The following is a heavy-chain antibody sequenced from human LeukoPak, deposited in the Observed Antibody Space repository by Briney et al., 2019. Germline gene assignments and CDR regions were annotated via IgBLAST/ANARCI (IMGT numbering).Heavy chain of an antibody. D-gene: IGHD3-3*01. CDR1: GFTVSSNY. V-gene: IGHV3-53*01. CDR2: IYSGGST. J-gene: IGHJ4*02. CDR3: ASGLRWSSIDY. Sequence: GGSLRLSCAASGFTVSSNYMSWVRQAPGKGLEWVSVIYSGGSTYYADSVKGRFTISRDNSENTLYLQMNSLRAEDTAVYYCASGLRWSSIDYWGQGTLVTVSS.